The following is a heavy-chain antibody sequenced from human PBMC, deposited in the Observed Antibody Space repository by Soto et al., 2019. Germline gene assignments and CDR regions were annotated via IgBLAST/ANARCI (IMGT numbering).Heavy chain of an antibody. CDR3: ARDWLRRDDILTPSWNFNL. CDR1: GFNCTYNA. J-gene: IGHJ2*01. V-gene: IGHV3-30*04. Sequence: QEQLVESGGGVVRPGKSLRLSCEASGFNCTYNAMHWVRQAPGKGLEWVAVISFNGRKKFYARSVKGRFTISRDNSKNTLYLQITNLRPGDTAVYYCARDWLRRDDILTPSWNFNLWGQGTLVTAS. D-gene: IGHD3-9*01. CDR2: ISFNGRKK.